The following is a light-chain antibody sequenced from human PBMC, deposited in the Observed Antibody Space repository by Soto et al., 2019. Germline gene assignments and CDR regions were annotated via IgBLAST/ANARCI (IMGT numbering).Light chain of an antibody. Sequence: EGGVEQAPKTPSFFSGGKDNPPLRARQAVSSTYLVWYQQKPGLAPRLLIYGASSRAPGISDRFSGSGSGTDFTLTISRLEPEDFAVYYCHQCGNSWWTFGEGTKVDIK. CDR3: HQCGNSWWT. CDR2: GAS. J-gene: IGKJ1*01. CDR1: QAVSSTY. V-gene: IGKV3-20*01.